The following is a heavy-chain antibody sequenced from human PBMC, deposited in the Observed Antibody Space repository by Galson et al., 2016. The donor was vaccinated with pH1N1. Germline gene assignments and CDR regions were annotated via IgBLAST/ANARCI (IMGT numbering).Heavy chain of an antibody. CDR3: AKDVAVAGTNYFDH. D-gene: IGHD6-19*01. V-gene: IGHV3-23*01. CDR1: GFTFKNSG. CDR2: ISNSGGTT. J-gene: IGHJ4*02. Sequence: SLRLSCAASGFTFKNSGMTWVRQAPGKGLEWVSTISNSGGTTFFADSVKGRFTISRDNFRNTLYLEMNTLRPEDTAVYYCAKDVAVAGTNYFDHWGQGTLVTISS.